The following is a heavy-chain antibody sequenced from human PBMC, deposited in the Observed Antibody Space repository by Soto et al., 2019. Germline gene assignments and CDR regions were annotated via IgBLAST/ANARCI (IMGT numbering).Heavy chain of an antibody. CDR2: ISGSGGST. V-gene: IGHV3-23*01. Sequence: GGSLRLSCAASGFTFGSYAMSWVRQAPGKGLEWVSAISGSGGSTYYADSVKGRFTISRDNSKNTLYLQMNSLRAEDTAVYYCAKFSLEWLFNNFDYWGQGTLVTVSS. CDR3: AKFSLEWLFNNFDY. D-gene: IGHD3-3*01. CDR1: GFTFGSYA. J-gene: IGHJ4*02.